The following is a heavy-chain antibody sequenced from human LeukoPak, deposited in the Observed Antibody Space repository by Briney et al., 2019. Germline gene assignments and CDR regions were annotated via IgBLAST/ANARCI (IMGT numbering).Heavy chain of an antibody. J-gene: IGHJ4*02. Sequence: PSETLSLTCTVSSGSISNYYWSWIRQPPGKGLEWIGYMDYSGYSNYNPSLKSRVTISLDTSKNQFSLKLTSVTAADTAVYYCARRPYGGFDYWGQGTLVTVSS. CDR1: SGSISNYY. D-gene: IGHD4-17*01. CDR2: MDYSGYS. CDR3: ARRPYGGFDY. V-gene: IGHV4-59*08.